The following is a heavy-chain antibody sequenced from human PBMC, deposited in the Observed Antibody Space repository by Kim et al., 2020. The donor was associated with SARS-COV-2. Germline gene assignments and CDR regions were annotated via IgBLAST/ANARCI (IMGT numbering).Heavy chain of an antibody. CDR2: IYYSGTA. CDR1: GASISCSTYF. V-gene: IGHV4-39*07. J-gene: IGHJ5*02. CDR3: ARVGRGVPTP. Sequence: SETLSLTCTVSGASISCSTYFWGWIRQVPGKGLEWIGSIYYSGTAYYNLSLNSRVILSVDTSNNQFSLKVRSVTAADTAFYYCARVGRGVPTPWGQGTLVTVSS. D-gene: IGHD3-10*01.